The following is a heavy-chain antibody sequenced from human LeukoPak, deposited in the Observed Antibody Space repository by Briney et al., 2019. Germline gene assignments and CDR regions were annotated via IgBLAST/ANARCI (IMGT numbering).Heavy chain of an antibody. CDR3: AREVSDSSGYYSS. CDR2: IKSDGSRT. Sequence: GGSLRLSCSAPGFTFSSYWMHWVRQVPGKGLVWVSGIKSDGSRTDFADSVKGRFTISRDNAKNTLYLQMNSLRAEDTAVYYCAREVSDSSGYYSSWGQGTLVTVSS. CDR1: GFTFSSYW. D-gene: IGHD3-22*01. V-gene: IGHV3-74*01. J-gene: IGHJ5*02.